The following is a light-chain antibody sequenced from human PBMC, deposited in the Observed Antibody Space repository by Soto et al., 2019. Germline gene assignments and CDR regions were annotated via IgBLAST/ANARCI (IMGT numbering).Light chain of an antibody. CDR3: TSYTARGTLV. CDR1: SNDIGTYRY. Sequence: QSALTQPASVSGSPGQSITISCTGTSNDIGTYRYVSWYQQHPGKVPKLIIFEVSDRPSGVSHRFSGSTSGNTASLTISGIQDEDEAYYYCTSYTARGTLVFGGGTKLTVL. J-gene: IGLJ3*02. V-gene: IGLV2-14*01. CDR2: EVS.